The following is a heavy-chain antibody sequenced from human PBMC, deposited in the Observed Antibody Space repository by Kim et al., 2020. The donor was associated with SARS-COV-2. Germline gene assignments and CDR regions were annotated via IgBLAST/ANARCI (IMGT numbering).Heavy chain of an antibody. D-gene: IGHD3-22*01. CDR3: AREPSSGYHYYYYGMDV. CDR1: GGTFSSYA. CDR2: IIPIFGTA. J-gene: IGHJ6*02. V-gene: IGHV1-69*13. Sequence: SVKVSCKASGGTFSSYAISWVRQAPGQGLEWMGGIIPIFGTANYAQKFQGRVTITADESTSTAYMELSSLRSEDTAVYYCAREPSSGYHYYYYGMDVWGQGTTVTVSS.